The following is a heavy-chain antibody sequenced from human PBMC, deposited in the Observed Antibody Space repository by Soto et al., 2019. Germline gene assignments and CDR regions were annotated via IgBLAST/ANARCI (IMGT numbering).Heavy chain of an antibody. CDR2: IYHSGTT. V-gene: IGHV4-38-2*02. Sequence: SETLSLTCAVSVDSISSGYYWAWIRRPPGKALEWIGSIYHSGTTYYNPSLKSRVTISVATSKNQFSLKLNSVTAADTAVYYCARERQSEIVAMLASDGMDVWGQGITVTGSS. J-gene: IGHJ6*02. CDR1: VDSISSGYY. CDR3: ARERQSEIVAMLASDGMDV. D-gene: IGHD5-12*01.